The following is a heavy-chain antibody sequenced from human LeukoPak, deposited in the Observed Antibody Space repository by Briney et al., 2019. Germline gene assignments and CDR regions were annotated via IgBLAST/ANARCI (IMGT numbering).Heavy chain of an antibody. CDR2: IYPGGSDS. Sequence: PGESLKISCKGSGFNFDNYWVAWVRQMPGKGLEWMGIIYPGGSDSRYRPSLQGQVTISADKSMSTAFLQWSSLKASDTATYYCARLFCGNTNCHTGSSYWFDTWGQGTQVTVSS. CDR1: GFNFDNYW. CDR3: ARLFCGNTNCHTGSSYWFDT. V-gene: IGHV5-51*01. D-gene: IGHD2-2*02. J-gene: IGHJ5*02.